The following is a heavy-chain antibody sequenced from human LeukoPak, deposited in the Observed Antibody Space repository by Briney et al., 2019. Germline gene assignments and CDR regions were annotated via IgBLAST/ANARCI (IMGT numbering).Heavy chain of an antibody. Sequence: GGSLRLSCAAAGFSFNEYAMHWVRQAPGKGLEWVAVIWRDGSNKYYADSVKGRFTVSRDNPKNTLNLQMDSLRVEDTAVYYCARHGSGRKYFDPLDYWGQGILVTVSS. V-gene: IGHV3-33*08. CDR2: IWRDGSNK. J-gene: IGHJ4*02. CDR3: ARHGSGRKYFDPLDY. D-gene: IGHD1-26*01. CDR1: GFSFNEYA.